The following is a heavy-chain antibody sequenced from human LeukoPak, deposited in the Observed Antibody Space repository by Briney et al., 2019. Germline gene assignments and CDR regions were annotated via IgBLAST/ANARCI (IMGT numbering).Heavy chain of an antibody. J-gene: IGHJ6*03. CDR3: ARVTGIAVPGSSYYYMDV. V-gene: IGHV1-8*01. CDR2: MHPNSGNT. D-gene: IGHD6-13*01. CDR1: GYTFTNYD. Sequence: ASVKVSCKASGYTFTNYDIHWVRQATGQGLEWMGWMHPNSGNTGYAQKFQGRLTMTRNTAISTAYMELSSLRSEDTAVYYCARVTGIAVPGSSYYYMDVWGKGTTVTISS.